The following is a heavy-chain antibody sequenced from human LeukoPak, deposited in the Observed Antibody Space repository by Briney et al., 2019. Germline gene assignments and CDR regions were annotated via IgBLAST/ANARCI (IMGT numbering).Heavy chain of an antibody. Sequence: SETLSLTCTGSGGSISSSSYSWGWIRQPPGKGLEWIGSIYYSGSTYYNPSLKSRVTISVDTSKNQFSLKLSSVTAADTAVYYCARRYYYDSSGRHYYFDYWGQGTLVTVSS. CDR3: ARRYYYDSSGRHYYFDY. V-gene: IGHV4-39*01. D-gene: IGHD3-22*01. J-gene: IGHJ4*02. CDR2: IYYSGST. CDR1: GGSISSSSYS.